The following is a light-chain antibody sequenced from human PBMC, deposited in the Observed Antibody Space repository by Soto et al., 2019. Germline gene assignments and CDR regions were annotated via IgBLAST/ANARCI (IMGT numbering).Light chain of an antibody. CDR2: EVN. Sequence: VLTQPASVSGSPGQSITISCTGTNSDVGTYNLVSWYQQHPGKAPKIMIYEVNKRPSGVSNRFSGSKSGNTASLTISGLQAEDEADYYCCSYAGTSYVFGTGTKVTVL. V-gene: IGLV2-23*02. CDR1: NSDVGTYNL. J-gene: IGLJ1*01. CDR3: CSYAGTSYV.